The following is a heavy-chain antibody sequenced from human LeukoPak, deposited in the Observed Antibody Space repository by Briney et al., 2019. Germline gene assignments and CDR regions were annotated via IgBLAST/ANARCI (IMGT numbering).Heavy chain of an antibody. CDR2: INPNSGGT. D-gene: IGHD2-2*01. Sequence: ASVKVCCKASGYTFTRYYMHWVRQAPGQGLEWMGWINPNSGGTNYAQEFPGRVTMTRDTSISTAYMELSRLRSDDRAVYYCARIPLWTHPYCSSPSCCNPYYFDYWGQGTLVTVSS. CDR3: ARIPLWTHPYCSSPSCCNPYYFDY. V-gene: IGHV1-2*02. J-gene: IGHJ4*02. CDR1: GYTFTRYY.